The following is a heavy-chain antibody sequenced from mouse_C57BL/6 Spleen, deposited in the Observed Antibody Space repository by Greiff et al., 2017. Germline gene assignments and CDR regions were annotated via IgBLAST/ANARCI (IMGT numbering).Heavy chain of an antibody. V-gene: IGHV1-62-2*01. CDR2: VYPGSGSI. CDR3: AGDEGGFITTVVPFAF. Sequence: QVQLQQSGAELVKPGASVKLSCKASGYTFTEYTIHWVKQRSGQGLEWIGWVYPGSGSIKYNEKFKDKATLTADKSSSTVYMELIKLTSKDSAVSFYAGDEGGFITTVVPFAFWDRGTGVTVSA. J-gene: IGHJ3*01. D-gene: IGHD1-1*01. CDR1: GYTFTEYT.